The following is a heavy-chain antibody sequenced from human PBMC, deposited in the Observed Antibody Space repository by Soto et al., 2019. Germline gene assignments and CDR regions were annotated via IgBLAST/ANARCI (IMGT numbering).Heavy chain of an antibody. V-gene: IGHV1-69*01. D-gene: IGHD1-1*01. CDR3: AGEGIGAVERLGWFVP. J-gene: IGHJ5*02. CDR2: IIPVFGRA. Sequence: QVQLVQSGAEVKKPGSSVKVSCKASGGTFSNYAISWVRQAPGQGLEWMGGIIPVFGRADYAQKFQGRVTLIADESTSTAYMELSSLTSDDTAVYYCAGEGIGAVERLGWFVPWGQGTLVTVSS. CDR1: GGTFSNYA.